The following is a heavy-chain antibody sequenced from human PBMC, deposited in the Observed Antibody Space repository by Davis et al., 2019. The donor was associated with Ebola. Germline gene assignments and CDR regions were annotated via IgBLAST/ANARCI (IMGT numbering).Heavy chain of an antibody. CDR3: AGDGVAAASDY. V-gene: IGHV3-48*03. CDR2: VRTGYTANI. J-gene: IGHJ4*02. Sequence: GESLKISCAASGFTFSSYDMNWVRQAPGKGLEWVSFVRTGYTANIYYADSVKGRFTASRDNAKNSLFLQMNSLRVEDTAMYYCAGDGVAAASDYWGQGTMVTVSS. CDR1: GFTFSSYD. D-gene: IGHD2-2*01.